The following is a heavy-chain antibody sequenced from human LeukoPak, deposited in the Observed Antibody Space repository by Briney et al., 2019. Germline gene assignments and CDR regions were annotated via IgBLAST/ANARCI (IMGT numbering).Heavy chain of an antibody. J-gene: IGHJ4*02. CDR1: GYTFTAYY. CDR2: INPNSGGT. D-gene: IGHD3-22*01. CDR3: ARDYYDSSGYGSFDY. V-gene: IGHV1-2*02. Sequence: ASVKVSCKASGYTFTAYYMHWVRQAPGQGLEWTGWINPNSGGTNYAQKFQGRVTMTRDTSISTAYMELSRLRSDDTAVFYCARDYYDSSGYGSFDYWGQGTLVTVSS.